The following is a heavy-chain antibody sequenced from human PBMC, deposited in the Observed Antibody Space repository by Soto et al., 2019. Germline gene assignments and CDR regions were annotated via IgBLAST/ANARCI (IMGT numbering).Heavy chain of an antibody. CDR2: ISSSSSYI. V-gene: IGHV3-21*01. D-gene: IGHD4-17*01. CDR1: GFTFSSYS. J-gene: IGHJ6*02. Sequence: GGSLRLSCAASGFTFSSYSMNWVRQAPGKGLEWVSSISSSSSYIYYADSVKGRFTISRDNAKNSLYLQMNSLRAEDTAVYYCARDYGDYEYYYYGMDVWGQGXTVTVSS. CDR3: ARDYGDYEYYYYGMDV.